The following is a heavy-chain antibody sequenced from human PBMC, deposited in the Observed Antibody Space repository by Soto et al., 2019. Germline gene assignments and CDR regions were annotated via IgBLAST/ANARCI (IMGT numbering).Heavy chain of an antibody. Sequence: ASVKVSCKASGYTFTGYYMHWVRQAPGQGLEWMGWINPNSGGTNYAQKFQGRVTMTRDTSISTAYMELSRLRSDDTAVYYCARDQQWLVLGQIDYWGQGTLVTVSS. CDR3: ARDQQWLVLGQIDY. CDR1: GYTFTGYY. V-gene: IGHV1-2*02. CDR2: INPNSGGT. D-gene: IGHD6-19*01. J-gene: IGHJ4*02.